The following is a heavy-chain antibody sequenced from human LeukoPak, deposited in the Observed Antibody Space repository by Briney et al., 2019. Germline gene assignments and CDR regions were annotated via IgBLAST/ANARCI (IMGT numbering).Heavy chain of an antibody. D-gene: IGHD3-16*01. J-gene: IGHJ4*02. CDR3: ARDSRSFIVMITEPRKNLVDY. CDR1: GFTFSSYA. V-gene: IGHV3-23*01. CDR2: ISRSGGST. Sequence: GGSLRLSCAASGFTFSSYAMSWVRQAPGKGLEWVSGISRSGGSTYYADSVKGRFTISRDNSKNTLYLQMNSLRVEDTAVYYCARDSRSFIVMITEPRKNLVDYWGQGTLVTVSS.